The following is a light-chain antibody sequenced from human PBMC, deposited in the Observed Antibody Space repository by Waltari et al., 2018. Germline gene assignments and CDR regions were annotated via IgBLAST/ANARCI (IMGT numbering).Light chain of an antibody. CDR3: QTGGHGTWV. Sequence: QLIPTQLPSASASLGAPGKLTCTLSRGHSSNVIAWLQQQPGKGPRFLMKVNSDGSHRKGDEIPDRFSGSSSGAERYLSISSLQSEDEADYFCQTGGHGTWVFGGGTKLTVL. J-gene: IGLJ3*02. CDR1: RGHSSNV. V-gene: IGLV4-69*01. CDR2: VNSDGSH.